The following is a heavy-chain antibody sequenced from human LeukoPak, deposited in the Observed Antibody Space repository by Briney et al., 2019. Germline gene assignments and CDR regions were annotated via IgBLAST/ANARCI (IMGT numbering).Heavy chain of an antibody. CDR2: IHYSGST. CDR3: GRTTGGGYTYDYIYYYYMDV. V-gene: IGHV4-61*01. D-gene: IGHD5-18*01. J-gene: IGHJ6*03. Sequence: KPSETLSLTCTVSGYSISSGYYWSWIRQPPGKGLEWIGYIHYSGSTNYNPSLKSRVAISANMSKNQFSLRLSSVTAADTAVYYRGRTTGGGYTYDYIYYYYMDVWGKGTTVTISS. CDR1: GYSISSGYY.